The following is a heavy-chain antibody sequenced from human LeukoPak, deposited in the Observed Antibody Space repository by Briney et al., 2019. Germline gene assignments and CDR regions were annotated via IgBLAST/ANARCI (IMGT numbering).Heavy chain of an antibody. V-gene: IGHV4-59*01. J-gene: IGHJ4*02. D-gene: IGHD5-24*01. CDR1: GDSISSYY. CDR2: IFYSGST. Sequence: SETLSLTCTVSGDSISSYYWSWIRQPPGKGLEWIGYIFYSGSTNYNPSLKSRVTISVDTSKNQFSLKLRSVTAADTAVYYCARGPDGYNQNWGQGTLVTVST. CDR3: ARGPDGYNQN.